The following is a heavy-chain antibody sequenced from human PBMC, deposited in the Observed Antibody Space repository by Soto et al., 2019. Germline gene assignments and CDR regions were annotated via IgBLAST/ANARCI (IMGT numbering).Heavy chain of an antibody. CDR2: IYWNDDK. CDR1: GFSLSTSGVG. V-gene: IGHV2-5*01. J-gene: IGHJ6*02. Sequence: SGPTLVNPTQTLTLTCTFSGFSLSTSGVGVGWIRQPPGKALEWLALIYWNDDKRYSPSLKSRLTITKDTSKNQVVLTMTNMDPVDTATYYCAHRRAAAAGKSYYYYGMDVWGQGTTVTV. CDR3: AHRRAAAAGKSYYYYGMDV. D-gene: IGHD6-13*01.